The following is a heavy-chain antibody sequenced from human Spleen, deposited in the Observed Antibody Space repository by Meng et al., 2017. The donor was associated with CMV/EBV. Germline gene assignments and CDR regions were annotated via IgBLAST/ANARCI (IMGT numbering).Heavy chain of an antibody. CDR2: INPNSGGT. CDR1: FTGYY. J-gene: IGHJ4*02. CDR3: ARGSKCSGGSCRFYYFDY. D-gene: IGHD2-15*01. V-gene: IGHV1-2*02. Sequence: FTGYYRHWVRQAPGQGLEWMGWINPNSGGTNYAQKFQGRVTMTRDTSISTAYMELSRLRSDDTAVYYCARGSKCSGGSCRFYYFDYWGQGTLVTVSS.